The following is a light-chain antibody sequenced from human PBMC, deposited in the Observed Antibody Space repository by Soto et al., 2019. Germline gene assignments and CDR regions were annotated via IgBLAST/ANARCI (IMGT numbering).Light chain of an antibody. CDR3: GSYASSSTLYV. CDR1: SSDVGGYNY. CDR2: DVS. Sequence: QSALTQPASVSGSPGQSITISCTGTSSDVGGYNYVSWYQQHSGKAPKLMIYDVSNRPSGVSNRFSGSKSGNTASLTISGIQAEDEADYYCGSYASSSTLYVFGTGTKVTGL. J-gene: IGLJ1*01. V-gene: IGLV2-14*01.